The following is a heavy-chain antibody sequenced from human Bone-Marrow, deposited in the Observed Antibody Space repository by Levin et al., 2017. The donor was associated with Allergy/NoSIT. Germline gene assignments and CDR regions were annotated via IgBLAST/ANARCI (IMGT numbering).Heavy chain of an antibody. D-gene: IGHD6-13*01. CDR1: EFNFSNYA. J-gene: IGHJ6*02. CDR3: ARVIGSSWYPYFFYGMDV. CDR2: TSFDGRNK. Sequence: GGSLRLSCAGSEFNFSNYAMHWVRQAPGKGLEWVAVTSFDGRNKYYAESVKGRFTILRDNSKNTLYVQMNSLRVEDTAVYYCARVIGSSWYPYFFYGMDVWGQGTAVTVSS. V-gene: IGHV3-30*04.